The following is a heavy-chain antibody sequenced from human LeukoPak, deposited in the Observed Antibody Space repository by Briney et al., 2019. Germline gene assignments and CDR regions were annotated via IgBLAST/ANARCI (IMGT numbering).Heavy chain of an antibody. D-gene: IGHD7-27*01. CDR1: GGSISSYS. V-gene: IGHV4-59*01. CDR3: ARVPGDYYFDY. CDR2: IYYSGST. Sequence: PSETLSLTCTVSGGSISSYSWSWIRQPPGKGLEWIGYIYYSGSTNYNPSLKRRVTISVDTSKNQFSLKLSSVTAADTAVYYCARVPGDYYFDYWGQGTLVTVSS. J-gene: IGHJ4*02.